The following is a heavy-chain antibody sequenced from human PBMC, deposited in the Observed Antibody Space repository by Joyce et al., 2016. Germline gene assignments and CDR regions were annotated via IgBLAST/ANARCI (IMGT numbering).Heavy chain of an antibody. V-gene: IGHV3-23*01. CDR2: IRASSNTQ. CDR3: ANHKAVGVTIMFEH. CDR1: GFTFSTCT. J-gene: IGHJ4*02. D-gene: IGHD6-19*01. Sequence: EVQLLESGGSLVQPGGSLRLSCAASGFTFSTCTMSWVRQAPGKGLEWVAAIRASSNTQYYAEYVKGRFTISRDNSKNTLYLQMNSLGAEDTAVYYCANHKAVGVTIMFEHWGQGTLVTVSS.